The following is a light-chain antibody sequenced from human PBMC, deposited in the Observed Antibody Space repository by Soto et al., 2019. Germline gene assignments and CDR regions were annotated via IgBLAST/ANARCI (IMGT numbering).Light chain of an antibody. Sequence: QSAPTQPRSVSGSPGHSVTISCTGTSSDVGGYSYVSWYQQHPGKAPKLMISDVSKRPSGVPDRFSGSKFGNTASLTISGLQAEDEADYYCCSYAGAFTYVFGSGTKLTVL. CDR2: DVS. J-gene: IGLJ1*01. V-gene: IGLV2-11*01. CDR1: SSDVGGYSY. CDR3: CSYAGAFTYV.